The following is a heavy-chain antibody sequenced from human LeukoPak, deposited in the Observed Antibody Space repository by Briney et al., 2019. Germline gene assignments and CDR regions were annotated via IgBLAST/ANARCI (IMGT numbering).Heavy chain of an antibody. CDR1: GYTFTGYY. CDR2: IIPIFGTA. D-gene: IGHD3-10*01. J-gene: IGHJ4*02. CDR3: IYGSGSYFEKYYFDY. V-gene: IGHV1-69*13. Sequence: SVKVSCKASGYTFTGYYMHWVRRAPGQGLEWMGGIIPIFGTANYAQKFQGRVTITADESTSTAYMELSSLRSEDTAVYYCIYGSGSYFEKYYFDYWGQGTLVTVSS.